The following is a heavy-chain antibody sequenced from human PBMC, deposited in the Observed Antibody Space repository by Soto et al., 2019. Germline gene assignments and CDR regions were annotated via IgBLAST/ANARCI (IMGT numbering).Heavy chain of an antibody. J-gene: IGHJ4*02. V-gene: IGHV4-61*01. CDR2: IYYSGST. D-gene: IGHD3-16*02. Sequence: QVQLQESGPGLVKPSETLSLTCTVSVGSVSSGSYYWSWIRQLPGKGLEWIGYIYYSGSTNYNQSLKSRVTISVDTSKNQFALKRSSVTAADTAEYYCATGFIERPVDYWGQGTLVTVSS. CDR3: ATGFIERPVDY. CDR1: VGSVSSGSYY.